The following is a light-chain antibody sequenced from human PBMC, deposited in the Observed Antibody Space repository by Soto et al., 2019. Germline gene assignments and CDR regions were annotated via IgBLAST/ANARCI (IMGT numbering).Light chain of an antibody. Sequence: EIVLTQSPATLSLSPGERATLSCRASQSLSTYLAWYQQKSGQAPRLLIYGASSRAIHTPDRFSGSGSGTDFTLTISGLEPEDFAVYYCQHFGNSLWTFGQGTKVEI. CDR3: QHFGNSLWT. CDR2: GAS. CDR1: QSLSTY. J-gene: IGKJ1*01. V-gene: IGKV3-11*01.